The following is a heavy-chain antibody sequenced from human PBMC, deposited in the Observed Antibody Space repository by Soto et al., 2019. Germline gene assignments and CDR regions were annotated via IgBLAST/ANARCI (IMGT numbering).Heavy chain of an antibody. CDR2: IVVSSGNT. CDR3: AADPYCGGDCYFDY. V-gene: IGHV1-58*01. CDR1: GFTFFTSA. J-gene: IGHJ4*02. Sequence: SVKVSCKAAGFTFFTSAVQWVRQARGQGLEWIGWIVVSSGNTNYAQKFQERVTITRDMSTNTAYMELTSLRSEDTAVYYCAADPYCGGDCYFDYWGQGIVVTISS. D-gene: IGHD2-21*02.